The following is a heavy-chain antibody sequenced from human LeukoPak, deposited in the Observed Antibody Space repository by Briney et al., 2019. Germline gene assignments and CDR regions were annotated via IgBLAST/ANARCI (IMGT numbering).Heavy chain of an antibody. Sequence: GGSLRLSCAASGFTFSDYWMNWVRQAPGKGLVWVSRINTDGSITNYADSVKGRFSISRDNAKNTLYLQMSSLRAEDTAVYYCARNRGPRTGFMVREAYDYWGQGTLVTVSS. CDR1: GFTFSDYW. CDR2: INTDGSIT. D-gene: IGHD3-10*01. V-gene: IGHV3-74*01. J-gene: IGHJ4*02. CDR3: ARNRGPRTGFMVREAYDY.